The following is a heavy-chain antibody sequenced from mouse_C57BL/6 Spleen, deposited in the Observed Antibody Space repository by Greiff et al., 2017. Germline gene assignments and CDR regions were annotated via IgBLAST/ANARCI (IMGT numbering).Heavy chain of an antibody. Sequence: EVQLKQSGAELVRPGASVKLSCTASGFNIKDDYMHWVKQRPEQGLEWIGRIDPEDGDTEYASKFQGKATIPADTSSNTAYLQLSSRTSEDTAVYYCAHYYGSSYLYDCDYWGQGTTVTVAS. CDR1: GFNIKDDY. D-gene: IGHD1-1*01. CDR3: AHYYGSSYLYDCDY. CDR2: IDPEDGDT. V-gene: IGHV14-4*01. J-gene: IGHJ2*01.